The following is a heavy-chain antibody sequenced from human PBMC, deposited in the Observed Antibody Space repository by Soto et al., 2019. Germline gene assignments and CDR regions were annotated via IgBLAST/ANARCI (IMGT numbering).Heavy chain of an antibody. CDR1: GFTFSSYA. D-gene: IGHD3-22*01. J-gene: IGHJ4*02. V-gene: IGHV3-23*01. CDR2: ISGSGGST. CDR3: AKDRYYDSSGYPAVHFDY. Sequence: PGGSLRLSCAASGFTFSSYAMSWVRQAPGKGLEWVSAISGSGGSTYYADSVKGRFTISRDNSKNTLYLQMNSLRAEDTAVYYCAKDRYYDSSGYPAVHFDYWGQGTLVTVSS.